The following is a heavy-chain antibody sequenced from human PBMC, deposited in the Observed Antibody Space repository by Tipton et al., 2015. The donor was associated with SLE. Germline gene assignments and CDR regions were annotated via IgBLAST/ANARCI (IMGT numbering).Heavy chain of an antibody. CDR2: IYYSGST. V-gene: IGHV4-59*08. CDR1: GGSISSYY. D-gene: IGHD3-3*01. J-gene: IGHJ6*02. CDR3: ARHPNYDFWSGYRLGLAGGMDV. Sequence: LRLSCTVSGGSISSYYWSWIRQPPGKGLEWIGYIYYSGSTNYNPSLKSRVTISVDTSKNQFSLKLSSVTAADTAVYYCARHPNYDFWSGYRLGLAGGMDVWGQGTTVTVSS.